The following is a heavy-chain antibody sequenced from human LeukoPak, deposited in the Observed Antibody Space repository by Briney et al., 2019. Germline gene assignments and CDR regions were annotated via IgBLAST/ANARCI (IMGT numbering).Heavy chain of an antibody. J-gene: IGHJ4*02. V-gene: IGHV5-51*01. CDR2: IYPGDSDT. CDR1: GYSFTSYW. Sequence: GESLKISCKGSGYSFTSYWSGWVRQMPGKGLEWMGIIYPGDSDTRYSPSFQGQVTISADKSISTAYLQWSSLKASDTAMYYCAVVLRYFDWLLSSPPYYFDYWGQGTLVTVSS. D-gene: IGHD3-9*01. CDR3: AVVLRYFDWLLSSPPYYFDY.